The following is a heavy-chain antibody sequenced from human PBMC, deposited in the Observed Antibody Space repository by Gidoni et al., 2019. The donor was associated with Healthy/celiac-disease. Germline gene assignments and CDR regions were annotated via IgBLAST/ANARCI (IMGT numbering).Heavy chain of an antibody. J-gene: IGHJ4*02. CDR3: ARGSVYGDYERALGDY. D-gene: IGHD4-17*01. CDR2: ISSSGSTI. Sequence: EVQLVEPGGGLVQPGGSLRLSCAAPGFPFRSYEMNWVRQAPGKGLEWVSYISSSGSTIYYADSVKGRFTISRDNAKNSLYLQMNSLRAEDTAVYYCARGSVYGDYERALGDYWGQGTLVTVSS. CDR1: GFPFRSYE. V-gene: IGHV3-48*03.